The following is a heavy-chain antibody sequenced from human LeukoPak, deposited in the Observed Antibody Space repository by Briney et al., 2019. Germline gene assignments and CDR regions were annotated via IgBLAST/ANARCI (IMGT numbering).Heavy chain of an antibody. Sequence: GGSLRLSCAASGFTFSDYAMSWVRQAPGGGLEWVSAISGSGDRTFHADSVKGRFTTSRDNSKNTLSLQMSSLRVEDSAVYFCAKDTSAWWYHRAYMNVWGTGTTVTVSS. J-gene: IGHJ6*03. D-gene: IGHD2-15*01. CDR1: GFTFSDYA. CDR3: AKDTSAWWYHRAYMNV. CDR2: ISGSGDRT. V-gene: IGHV3-23*01.